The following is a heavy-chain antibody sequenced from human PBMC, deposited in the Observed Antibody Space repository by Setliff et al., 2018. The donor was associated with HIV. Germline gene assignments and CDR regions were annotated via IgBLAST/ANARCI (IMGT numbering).Heavy chain of an antibody. D-gene: IGHD3-22*01. Sequence: SETLSLTCTVSGGSISRDSFYWGWFRQPPGEGLEWIGSIYYSGTTYYAPSLETRLTISVDTSTNQFSLKLSSVTAADTAMYFCAGDSGYPSNWFDPWGQGILVTVSS. CDR1: GGSISRDSFY. V-gene: IGHV4-39*02. CDR3: AGDSGYPSNWFDP. J-gene: IGHJ5*02. CDR2: IYYSGTT.